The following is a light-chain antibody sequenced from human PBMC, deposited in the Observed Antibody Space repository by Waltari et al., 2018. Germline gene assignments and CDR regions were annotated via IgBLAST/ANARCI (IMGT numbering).Light chain of an antibody. Sequence: DIVMTQTPLSLPVTPGEPASISCRSSQSLLHSNGNTYLYWYLQKPGPPPLLLIYRVSNRFSGVPDRFSGSGSGTDFTLKISRVEAEDVGVYYCMQALQTPFTFGPGTKLDIK. CDR3: MQALQTPFT. J-gene: IGKJ3*01. CDR1: QSLLHSNGNTY. V-gene: IGKV2-29*02. CDR2: RVS.